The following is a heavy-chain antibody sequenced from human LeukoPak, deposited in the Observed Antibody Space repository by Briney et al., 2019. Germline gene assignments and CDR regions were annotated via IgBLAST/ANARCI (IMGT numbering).Heavy chain of an antibody. Sequence: GVSLRLSCAASGFTFSSYAMSWVRQAPGKGLEWVSAIICSGGSTYYADSVKGRFTISRDNSKNTLYLQMNSLRAEDTAVYYCAQAVAYRNYPVDVWGKGTTVTVAS. CDR3: AQAVAYRNYPVDV. CDR2: IICSGGST. V-gene: IGHV3-23*01. J-gene: IGHJ6*04. CDR1: GFTFSSYA. D-gene: IGHD4-11*01.